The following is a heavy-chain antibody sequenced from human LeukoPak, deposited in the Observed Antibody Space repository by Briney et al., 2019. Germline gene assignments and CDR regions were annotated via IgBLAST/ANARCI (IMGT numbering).Heavy chain of an antibody. Sequence: GGSLRLSCAASGFTFSSYAMSWVRQAPGKGLDWVSAISGSGGSTYYADSVKGRFTISRDNSKNTLYLQMNSLRAEDTAVYYCAKDSAIVVVPAAIGDYWGQGTLVTVSS. D-gene: IGHD2-2*02. CDR2: ISGSGGST. CDR3: AKDSAIVVVPAAIGDY. J-gene: IGHJ4*02. V-gene: IGHV3-23*01. CDR1: GFTFSSYA.